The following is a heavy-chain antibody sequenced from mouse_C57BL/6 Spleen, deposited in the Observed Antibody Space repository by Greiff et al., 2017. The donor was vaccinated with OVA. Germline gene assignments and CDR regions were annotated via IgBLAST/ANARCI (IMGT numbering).Heavy chain of an antibody. D-gene: IGHD2-4*01. V-gene: IGHV5-9-1*02. CDR3: TRLDYPYAMDY. CDR2: ISSGGDYI. J-gene: IGHJ4*01. Sequence: EVKLMESGEGLVKPGGSLKLSCAASGFTFSSYAMSWVRQTPEKRLEWVAYISSGGDYIYYADTVKGRFTISRDSARNTLYLQMSSLKSEDTAMYYCTRLDYPYAMDYWGQGTSVTVSS. CDR1: GFTFSSYA.